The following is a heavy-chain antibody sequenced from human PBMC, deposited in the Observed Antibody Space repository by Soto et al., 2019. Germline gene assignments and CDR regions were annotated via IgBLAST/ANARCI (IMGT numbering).Heavy chain of an antibody. V-gene: IGHV3-64*01. CDR2: ISSNGGST. J-gene: IGHJ6*03. CDR3: ARGARAPYYDFWSGYYRSDYYYYYMDV. D-gene: IGHD3-3*01. Sequence: GGSLRLSCAASGFTFSSYAMHWVRQAPGKGLEYVSAISSNGGSTYYANSVKGRFTISRDNSKNTLYLQMGSLRAEDMAVYYCARGARAPYYDFWSGYYRSDYYYYYMDVWGKGTTVTVSS. CDR1: GFTFSSYA.